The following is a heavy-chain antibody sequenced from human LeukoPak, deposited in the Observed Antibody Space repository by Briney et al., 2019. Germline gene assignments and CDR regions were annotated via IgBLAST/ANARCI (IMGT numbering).Heavy chain of an antibody. Sequence: PSENLSLTCTVSGGSISSSSYYWGWIRQPPGKGLEWIGSIYYSGSTYYNPSLKSRVTISVDTSKNQFSLKLSSVTAADTAVYYCARDMGRIGGYSGSLRGAFDIWGQGTMVTVSS. D-gene: IGHD5-12*01. J-gene: IGHJ3*02. CDR1: GGSISSSSYY. V-gene: IGHV4-39*07. CDR3: ARDMGRIGGYSGSLRGAFDI. CDR2: IYYSGST.